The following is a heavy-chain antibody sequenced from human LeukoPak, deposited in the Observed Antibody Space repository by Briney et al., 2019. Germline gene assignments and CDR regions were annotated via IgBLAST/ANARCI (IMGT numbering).Heavy chain of an antibody. CDR2: ISGSGGST. J-gene: IGHJ6*02. V-gene: IGHV3-23*01. CDR1: GFTFSSYA. D-gene: IGHD6-19*01. CDR3: ARDNPYKGSGSLYYYCGMDV. Sequence: GGSLRLSCAASGFTFSSYAMSWVRQAPGKGLEWVSVISGSGGSTYYADSVKGRFTISRDNPKNTLYLQMNSLRAEDTAVYYCARDNPYKGSGSLYYYCGMDVWGQGTTVTVSS.